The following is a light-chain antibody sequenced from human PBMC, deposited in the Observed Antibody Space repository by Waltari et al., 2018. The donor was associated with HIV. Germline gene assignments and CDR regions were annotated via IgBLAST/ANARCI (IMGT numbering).Light chain of an antibody. CDR3: DAWDNSLSGRV. CDR1: RSNIGNND. CDR2: RNN. V-gene: IGLV1-47*01. J-gene: IGLJ3*02. Sequence: QSVLTQPPSASGTPGQRVTISCSGSRSNIGNNDVYWFQHLPGKAPKLLIYRNNQRPSGVPDRFTGSKSGTSASLAISGLRSEDEADYYCDAWDNSLSGRVFGGGTKLTVL.